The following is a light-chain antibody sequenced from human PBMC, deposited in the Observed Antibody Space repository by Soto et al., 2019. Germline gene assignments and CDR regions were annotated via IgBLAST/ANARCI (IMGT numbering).Light chain of an antibody. CDR2: AAS. CDR3: QQSYSPPT. CDR1: QSISSY. J-gene: IGKJ1*01. V-gene: IGKV1-39*01. Sequence: DIQMTQSPSSLSASVGDRVTITCRASQSISSYLNWYQQKPGKPLKLLFYAASSLQRGVPSRFSGSGSGTDFPLTISRLQPEDFATYYWQQSYSPPTFGQGTKVEIK.